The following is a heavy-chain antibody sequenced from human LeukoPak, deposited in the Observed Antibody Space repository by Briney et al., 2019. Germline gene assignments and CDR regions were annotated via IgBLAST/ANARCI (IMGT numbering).Heavy chain of an antibody. CDR1: GGSISSYY. CDR3: AGRQGYCSSTSCSNWFDP. V-gene: IGHV4-59*01. Sequence: SETLSLTCTVSGGSISSYYWSWIRQPPGKGLEWIGYIYYSGSTNYNPSLKSRVTISVDTSKNQFSLKLSSVTAADTAVYYCAGRQGYCSSTSCSNWFDPWGQGTLVTVSP. D-gene: IGHD2-2*01. J-gene: IGHJ5*02. CDR2: IYYSGST.